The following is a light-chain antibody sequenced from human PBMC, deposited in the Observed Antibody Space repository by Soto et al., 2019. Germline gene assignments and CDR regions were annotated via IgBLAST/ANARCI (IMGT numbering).Light chain of an antibody. J-gene: IGLJ2*01. CDR3: SSYTSRNTLI. V-gene: IGLV2-14*01. CDR1: SSDVGGYNY. CDR2: EVT. Sequence: QSVLTQPASVSGSPGQSITISCTGTSSDVGGYNYVSWYQQYPGKAPKVMIYEVTNRPSGVSNRFSGSKSGNTASLTISGLQAEDEADYYCSSYTSRNTLIFGGGTQLTVL.